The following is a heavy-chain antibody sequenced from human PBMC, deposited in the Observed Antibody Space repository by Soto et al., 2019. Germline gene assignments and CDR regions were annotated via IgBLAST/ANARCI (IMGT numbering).Heavy chain of an antibody. D-gene: IGHD3-10*01. Sequence: QVQLQESGPGLVKPSQTLSLTCTVSGGSISSGGYYWSWIRQHPGKGLEWIGYIYYSGSTYYNPSLKSRVTISVDPSKNQFSLKLSSVTAADTAVYYCARGDRTYYSGSGSPAVGYYYYMDVWGKGTTVTVSS. CDR3: ARGDRTYYSGSGSPAVGYYYYMDV. J-gene: IGHJ6*03. CDR2: IYYSGST. CDR1: GGSISSGGYY. V-gene: IGHV4-31*03.